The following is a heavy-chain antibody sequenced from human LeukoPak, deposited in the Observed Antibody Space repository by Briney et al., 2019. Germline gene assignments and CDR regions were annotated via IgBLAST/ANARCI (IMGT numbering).Heavy chain of an antibody. V-gene: IGHV3-23*01. J-gene: IGHJ4*02. CDR3: AKEGDYDFWSGWAL. CDR2: ITDSGDRT. Sequence: GSLRLSCAASGFTFSNYAMSWVRQAPGKGLEWVSSITDSGDRTYYADSVKGRFTISRDNSKNTLYLQMNSLRAEDTAVYYCAKEGDYDFWSGWALWGQGTLVTVSS. D-gene: IGHD3-3*01. CDR1: GFTFSNYA.